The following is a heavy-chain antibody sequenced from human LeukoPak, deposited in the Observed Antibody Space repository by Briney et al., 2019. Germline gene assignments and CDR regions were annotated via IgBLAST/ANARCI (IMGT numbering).Heavy chain of an antibody. CDR1: GFTVSSNY. J-gene: IGHJ3*02. CDR3: ARGGEDDAFDI. D-gene: IGHD2-21*01. CDR2: IYSGGST. Sequence: GGSLRLSCAASGFTVSSNYMSWVRQAPGRGLEWVSVIYSGGSTYYADSVKGRFTISRDNSKNTLYLQMNSLRAEDTAVYYCARGGEDDAFDIWGQGTMVTVSS. V-gene: IGHV3-53*01.